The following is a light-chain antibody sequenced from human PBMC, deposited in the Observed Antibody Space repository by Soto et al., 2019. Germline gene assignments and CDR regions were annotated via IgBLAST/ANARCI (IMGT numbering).Light chain of an antibody. CDR1: QSLVYSAGSSY. Sequence: DAVMTQSPLSLPVTLGQPASISCRSSQSLVYSAGSSYLNWFQQRPGQSPRRLIYKVSNRDSGVPDRFSGSGSGTDFTLKISTVEAEDVGVYYCMQDTHWPSLFGPGTNVDIK. CDR2: KVS. J-gene: IGKJ3*01. V-gene: IGKV2-30*01. CDR3: MQDTHWPSL.